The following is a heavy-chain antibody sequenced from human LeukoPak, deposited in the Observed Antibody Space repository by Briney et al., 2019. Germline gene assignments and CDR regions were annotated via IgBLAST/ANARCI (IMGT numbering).Heavy chain of an antibody. D-gene: IGHD3/OR15-3a*01. CDR2: IMSSGENT. J-gene: IGHJ4*02. Sequence: PGGSLRLSCAASGFTFSNHAMSWVRQAPGKGLEWVSGIMSSGENTHYADSVKGRFSISRDNSKNTLSLQMNSLRVEDTAVYYCAKRLWSSSRTGYAQFDYWGQGTLVTVSS. CDR3: AKRLWSSSRTGYAQFDY. V-gene: IGHV3-23*01. CDR1: GFTFSNHA.